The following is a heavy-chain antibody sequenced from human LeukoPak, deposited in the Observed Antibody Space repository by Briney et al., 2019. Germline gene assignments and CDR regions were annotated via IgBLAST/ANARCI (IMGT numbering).Heavy chain of an antibody. J-gene: IGHJ4*02. V-gene: IGHV3-23*01. CDR3: AKPPTPYCSSTSCYWTG. Sequence: GESLRLSCAASGFTFSSYAMSWVRQAPGKGRKWVSAISGSGGSTYYADSVKGRFTISRDNSKNTLYLQMNSLRAEDTAVYYCAKPPTPYCSSTSCYWTGWGQGTLVTVSS. D-gene: IGHD2-2*01. CDR2: ISGSGGST. CDR1: GFTFSSYA.